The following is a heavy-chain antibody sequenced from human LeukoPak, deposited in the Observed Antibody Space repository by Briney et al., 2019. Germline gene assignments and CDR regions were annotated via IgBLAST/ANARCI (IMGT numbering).Heavy chain of an antibody. D-gene: IGHD3-10*01. V-gene: IGHV1-18*01. CDR3: ARANPYGSGSYYPPFDY. CDR2: ISAYNGNT. J-gene: IGHJ4*02. Sequence: ASVKVSCKASGYTFTSYGISWVRRAPGQGLEWMGWISAYNGNTNYAQKLQGRVTMTTDTSTSTAYMELRSLRSDDTAVYYCARANPYGSGSYYPPFDYWGQGTLVTVSS. CDR1: GYTFTSYG.